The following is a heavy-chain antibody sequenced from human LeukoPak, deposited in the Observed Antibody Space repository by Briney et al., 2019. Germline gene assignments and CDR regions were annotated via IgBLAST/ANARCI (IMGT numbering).Heavy chain of an antibody. CDR3: AKDGASYSSGWFDFDY. J-gene: IGHJ4*02. D-gene: IGHD6-19*01. Sequence: GGSLRQSCAASGFTYSSYGMHWVRQAPGKGLEGVAFIRYDGSNKYYADSVKGRFTISIDNSKNTLYLQMNSQRAEDTAVYYCAKDGASYSSGWFDFDYWGQGTLVTVSS. CDR2: IRYDGSNK. CDR1: GFTYSSYG. V-gene: IGHV3-30*02.